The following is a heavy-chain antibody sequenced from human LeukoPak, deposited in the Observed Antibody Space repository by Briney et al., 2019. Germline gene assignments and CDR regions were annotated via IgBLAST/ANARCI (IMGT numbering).Heavy chain of an antibody. Sequence: GESLKISCKGSGYRFPNYWIGGVRQLPGKGLEWMGIIYPGDSDTTYKPSFQGQVTISADKSISTAYLQWSSLKASDTAMYYCARSRAEKVPVWGSYRHHDAFDIWAKGQGSPSRQ. J-gene: IGHJ3*02. CDR3: ARSRAEKVPVWGSYRHHDAFDI. D-gene: IGHD3-16*02. V-gene: IGHV5-51*01. CDR2: IYPGDSDT. CDR1: GYRFPNYW.